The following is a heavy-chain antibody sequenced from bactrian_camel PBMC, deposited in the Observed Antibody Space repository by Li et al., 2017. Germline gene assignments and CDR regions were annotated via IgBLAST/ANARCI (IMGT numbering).Heavy chain of an antibody. CDR1: GSSINTLR. D-gene: IGHD3*01. J-gene: IGHJ6*01. CDR2: VESDAHT. CDR3: AAAIGRGWGY. Sequence: HVQLVESGGGSVQAGGALRLSCVASGSSINTLRTAWFRQPPGAKREGVAVVESDAHTTYADSVKGRFTISKDNAENTLYLQMNSLKPEDTAVYYCAAAIGRGWGYWGQGTQVTVS. V-gene: IGHV3S53*01.